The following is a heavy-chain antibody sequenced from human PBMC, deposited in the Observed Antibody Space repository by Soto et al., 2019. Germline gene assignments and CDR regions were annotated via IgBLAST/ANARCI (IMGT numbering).Heavy chain of an antibody. CDR2: INHSGST. Sequence: LETLCLTCGVYGGSFGGYDGSWIRQPPGKGLEWIGEINHSGSTNYNPSLKSRVTISVDTSKNQFSLKLSSVTAADTAVYYCARGGIRGYDYIWGSYRSGLFDYWGQGTLVTVSS. CDR3: ARGGIRGYDYIWGSYRSGLFDY. J-gene: IGHJ4*02. D-gene: IGHD3-16*02. V-gene: IGHV4-34*01. CDR1: GGSFGGYD.